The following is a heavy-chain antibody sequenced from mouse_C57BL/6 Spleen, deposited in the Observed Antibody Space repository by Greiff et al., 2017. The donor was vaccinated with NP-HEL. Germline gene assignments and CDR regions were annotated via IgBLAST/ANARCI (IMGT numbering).Heavy chain of an antibody. V-gene: IGHV14-4*01. CDR3: TKPTTVGAMDY. Sequence: EVQLKESGAELVRPGASVKLSCTASGFNIKDDYMHWVKQRPEQGLEWIGWIDPENGDTEYASKFQGKATITADTSSNTAYLQLSSLTSEDTAVYYCTKPTTVGAMDYWGQGTSVTVSS. D-gene: IGHD1-1*01. CDR2: IDPENGDT. CDR1: GFNIKDDY. J-gene: IGHJ4*01.